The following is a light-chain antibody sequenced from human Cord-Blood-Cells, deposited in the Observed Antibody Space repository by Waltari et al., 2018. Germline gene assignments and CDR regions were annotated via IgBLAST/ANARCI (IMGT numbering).Light chain of an antibody. V-gene: IGLV2-14*03. CDR1: SRDVGGYYY. J-gene: IGLJ1*01. CDR3: SSYTSSSTLLYV. Sequence: QPALTQPASVSGSPGQSITLSCPGTSRDVGGYYYVSWSQHHPGKAPKLMIFDVSNRPSGVSNRFSGSKSGNTASLTISGLQAEDEADYYCSSYTSSSTLLYVFGTGTKVTVL. CDR2: DVS.